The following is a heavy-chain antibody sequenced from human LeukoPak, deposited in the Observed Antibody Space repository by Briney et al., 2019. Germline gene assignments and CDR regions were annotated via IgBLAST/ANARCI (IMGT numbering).Heavy chain of an antibody. V-gene: IGHV4-59*01. J-gene: IGHJ4*02. D-gene: IGHD5-12*01. CDR3: ARERERGYSGYDGDYYFDY. CDR2: IYYSGST. Sequence: SETLSLTCTVSGGSISRYYWSWIRQPPGKGLEWIGYIYYSGSTNYNPSLKSRVTISVDTSKNQFSLKLSSVTAADTAVYYCARERERGYSGYDGDYYFDYWGQGTLVTVSS. CDR1: GGSISRYY.